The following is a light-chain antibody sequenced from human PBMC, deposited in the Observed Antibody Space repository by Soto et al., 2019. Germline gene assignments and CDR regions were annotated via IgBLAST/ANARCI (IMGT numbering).Light chain of an antibody. CDR1: QSVSNNY. J-gene: IGKJ5*01. CDR3: QQYGNSPFT. V-gene: IGKV3-20*01. Sequence: EIVLTQSPGTLSLSPGERATLSCRASQSVSNNYLAWYQQKPGQAPRLLIYGASNRATGIPDRFSGSGSGTDFTLTISRLEPEDFVVYYCQQYGNSPFTFGQGTRLEIK. CDR2: GAS.